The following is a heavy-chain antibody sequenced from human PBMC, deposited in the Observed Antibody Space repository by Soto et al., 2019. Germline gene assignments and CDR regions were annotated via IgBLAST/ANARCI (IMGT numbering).Heavy chain of an antibody. Sequence: SETLSLTCTVSGGYISSYYWSWIRQPPGKGLEWIGSINYSGSTNYNPSLKSRITISVDTSKNQFSLKLTSVTAADTAVYFCAKTGFWSGYRVADYWGQGTLVTVS. CDR2: INYSGST. CDR1: GGYISSYY. CDR3: AKTGFWSGYRVADY. D-gene: IGHD3-3*01. J-gene: IGHJ4*02. V-gene: IGHV4-59*08.